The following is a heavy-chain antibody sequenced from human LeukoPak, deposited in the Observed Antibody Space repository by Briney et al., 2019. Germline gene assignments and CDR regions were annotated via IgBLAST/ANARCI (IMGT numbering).Heavy chain of an antibody. CDR2: IYPEDSDT. CDR3: ARAGSRSDQLRGTPSDF. J-gene: IGHJ4*02. D-gene: IGHD3-10*01. CDR1: GYIFTDYW. V-gene: IGHV5-51*01. Sequence: PGESLKISCSGSGYIFTDYWIVWVRQLPGEGPEWMGLIYPEDSDTRYSSSFRGHVTISADTSINTAYLQWSSLKSWDSAMYFCARAGSRSDQLRGTPSDFWGQGTLVTVSS.